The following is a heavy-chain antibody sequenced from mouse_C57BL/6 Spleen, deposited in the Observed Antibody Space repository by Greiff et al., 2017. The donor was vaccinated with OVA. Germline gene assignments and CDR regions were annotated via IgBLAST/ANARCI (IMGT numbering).Heavy chain of an antibody. V-gene: IGHV1-61*01. CDR2: IYPSDSET. Sequence: QVQLQQPGAELVRPGSSVKLSCKASGYTFTSYWMDWVKQRPGQGLEWIGNIYPSDSETHYNQKFKDKATLTVDKSSSTAYMQLSSLTSEDSAVYYCARDYYGSSRYAMDYWGQGTSVTVSS. CDR1: GYTFTSYW. D-gene: IGHD1-1*01. J-gene: IGHJ4*01. CDR3: ARDYYGSSRYAMDY.